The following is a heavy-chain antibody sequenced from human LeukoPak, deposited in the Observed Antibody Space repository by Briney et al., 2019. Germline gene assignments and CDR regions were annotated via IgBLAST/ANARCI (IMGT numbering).Heavy chain of an antibody. CDR3: ARYTVTTFGPHFDY. D-gene: IGHD4-17*01. J-gene: IGHJ4*02. Sequence: SETLSLTCTVSGYSISSGYYWGWIRQPPGKGLEWIGSIYHSGSTYYNPSLKSRVTISVDTSKNQFSLKLSSVTAADTAVYYCARYTVTTFGPHFDYWGQGTLVTVSS. CDR1: GYSISSGYY. V-gene: IGHV4-38-2*02. CDR2: IYHSGST.